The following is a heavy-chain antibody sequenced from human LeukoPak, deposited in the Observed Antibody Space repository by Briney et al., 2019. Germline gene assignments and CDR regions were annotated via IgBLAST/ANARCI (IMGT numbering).Heavy chain of an antibody. CDR3: ARPHGWRLLQNYFDY. V-gene: IGHV3-7*01. CDR2: INKDGSEK. D-gene: IGHD3-22*01. Sequence: GGSLRLSCAASGFTFSDYWMRWVRQAPGKGLEWVASINKDGSEKQYVDSVKGRFTISRDNSKNTLYLQMNSLRAEDTAVYYCARPHGWRLLQNYFDYWGQRTLVTLSS. J-gene: IGHJ4*02. CDR1: GFTFSDYW.